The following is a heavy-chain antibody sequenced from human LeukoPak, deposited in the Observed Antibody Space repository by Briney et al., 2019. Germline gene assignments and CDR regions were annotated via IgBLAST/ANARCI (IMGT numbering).Heavy chain of an antibody. J-gene: IGHJ3*02. CDR1: GGSLSSYY. CDR2: IYYSGST. D-gene: IGHD5-18*01. Sequence: SETLSLTCPVSGGSLSSYYWSWIRQPPGKGLEWIGYIYYSGSTNYNPSLKRRVTIPLDTSRNQFSLKLSFVPAADKAVYYCAGIQVDTAMVTTSAFDIWGQGTMVTVSS. CDR3: AGIQVDTAMVTTSAFDI. V-gene: IGHV4-59*01.